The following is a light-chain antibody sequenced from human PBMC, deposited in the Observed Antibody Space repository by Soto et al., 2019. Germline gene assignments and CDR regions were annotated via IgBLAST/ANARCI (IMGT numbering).Light chain of an antibody. CDR1: SSDVGGYNY. Sequence: QSALTQPASVSGSPGQSITISCTGTSSDVGGYNYVSWYQQHPGKAPKLMIYDVSNRPSGVSNRFSGSKSGNTASLNISGLHAEDEADYYCSSYTSSSTLVFGGGTKVTVL. J-gene: IGLJ2*01. CDR3: SSYTSSSTLV. V-gene: IGLV2-14*01. CDR2: DVS.